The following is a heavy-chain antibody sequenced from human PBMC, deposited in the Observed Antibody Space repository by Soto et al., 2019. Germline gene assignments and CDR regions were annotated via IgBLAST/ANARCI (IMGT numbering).Heavy chain of an antibody. J-gene: IGHJ2*01. CDR2: ISTGGLTI. V-gene: IGHV3-11*01. CDR1: GFTLTDYD. D-gene: IGHD2-15*01. Sequence: QVQLVESGGDLVKPGGSRRLSCAASGFTLTDYDMSWVRQAPEKGLEWVSYISTGGLTIYYADSVKGRFTISRDNAKNLLFLQLKSLRAEDTAVYYCVRVTPYWYFDLWGRGTLVTVSS. CDR3: VRVTPYWYFDL.